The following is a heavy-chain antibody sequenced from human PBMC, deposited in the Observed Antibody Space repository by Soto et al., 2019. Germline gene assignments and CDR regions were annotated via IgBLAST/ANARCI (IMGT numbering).Heavy chain of an antibody. CDR1: GGTFSSYA. V-gene: IGHV1-69*01. Sequence: QVQLVQSGAEVKKPGSSVKISCKASGGTFSSYAISWVRQAPGQGLEWMGGIIPIFGTANYAQKFKGRVTITADEPTSTAYKELSSLRSEDTAVYYCSRNAGELRTTVGYYYYGMDVGGKGTTVTVSS. J-gene: IGHJ6*04. CDR2: IIPIFGTA. CDR3: SRNAGELRTTVGYYYYGMDV. D-gene: IGHD1-26*01.